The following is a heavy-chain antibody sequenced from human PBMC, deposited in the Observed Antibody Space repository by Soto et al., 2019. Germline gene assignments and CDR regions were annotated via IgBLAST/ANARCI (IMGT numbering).Heavy chain of an antibody. CDR2: IWYDGSNK. D-gene: IGHD3-10*01. CDR3: ARPAGPMVRGVISAFDI. Sequence: PGGSLRLSCAASGFTFSSYGMHWVRQAPGKGLEWVAVIWYDGSNKYYADSVKGRFTISRDNSKNTLYLQMNSLRAEDTAVYYCARPAGPMVRGVISAFDIWGQGTMVTVSS. V-gene: IGHV3-33*01. J-gene: IGHJ3*02. CDR1: GFTFSSYG.